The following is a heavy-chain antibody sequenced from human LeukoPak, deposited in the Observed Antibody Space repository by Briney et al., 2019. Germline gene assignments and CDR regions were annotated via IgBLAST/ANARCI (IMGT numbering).Heavy chain of an antibody. D-gene: IGHD1-26*01. CDR1: GYIFTSYY. CDR2: INPSGGSI. J-gene: IGHJ4*02. Sequence: ASVKVSCKASGYIFTSYYMYWVRQAPGQGLEWMGIINPSGGSIRYAQKFQGRVTMTRDTSTSTVYMELRSLRSDDTAVYYCARVASGSYSLLFDYWGQGTLVTVSS. V-gene: IGHV1-46*01. CDR3: ARVASGSYSLLFDY.